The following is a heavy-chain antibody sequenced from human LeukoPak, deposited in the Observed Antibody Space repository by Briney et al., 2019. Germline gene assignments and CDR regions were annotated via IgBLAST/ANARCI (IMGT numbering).Heavy chain of an antibody. D-gene: IGHD4-17*01. Sequence: GGSLRLSCTASGFTFGDYAMSWVRQAPGKGLEWVSSISSSSSYIYYADSVKGRFTISRDNAKNSLYLQMNSLRAEDTAVYYCARVRTTVTVFDYWGQGTLVTVSS. CDR2: ISSSSSYI. CDR1: GFTFGDYA. CDR3: ARVRTTVTVFDY. J-gene: IGHJ4*02. V-gene: IGHV3-21*01.